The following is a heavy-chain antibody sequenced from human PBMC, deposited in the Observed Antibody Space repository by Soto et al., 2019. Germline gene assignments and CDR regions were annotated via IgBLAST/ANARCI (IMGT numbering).Heavy chain of an antibody. Sequence: SQTLSLTCAISWDTVSSNSATWNWIRQSPSRGLEWLGRTYYRSKWYNDYAVSVKSRITINPDTSKNQFSLQLNSVTPEDTAVYYCARYYYDSSGYLDYWGWGTLVTVSS. CDR3: ARYYYDSSGYLDY. CDR2: TYYRSKWYN. D-gene: IGHD3-22*01. V-gene: IGHV6-1*01. CDR1: WDTVSSNSAT. J-gene: IGHJ4*02.